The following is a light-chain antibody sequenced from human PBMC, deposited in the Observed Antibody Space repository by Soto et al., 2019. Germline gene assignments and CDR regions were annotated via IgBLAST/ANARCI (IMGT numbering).Light chain of an antibody. J-gene: IGLJ2*01. CDR2: DVS. CDR3: SSYSTSSALV. CDR1: SADIGAFNY. V-gene: IGLV2-14*01. Sequence: QSALTQPASVSGSPGQSITISCAGTSADIGAFNYVSWYQQYPGKAPKLLIYDVSNRPSGVSTRFSASKSVNTASLTISGLQADDEADYYCSSYSTSSALVFGGGTKVTVL.